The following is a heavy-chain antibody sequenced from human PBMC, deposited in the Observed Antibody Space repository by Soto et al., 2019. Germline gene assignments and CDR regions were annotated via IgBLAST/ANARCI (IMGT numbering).Heavy chain of an antibody. CDR2: INAGNGNT. V-gene: IGHV1-3*01. D-gene: IGHD3-3*01. Sequence: ASVKVSCKASGYTFTSYAMHWVRQAPGQRLEWMGWINAGNGNTKYSQKFQGRVTITRDTSASTAYMELSSLRSEDTAVYYCAREYDFWDNFDYWGQGTLVTVSS. CDR3: AREYDFWDNFDY. J-gene: IGHJ4*02. CDR1: GYTFTSYA.